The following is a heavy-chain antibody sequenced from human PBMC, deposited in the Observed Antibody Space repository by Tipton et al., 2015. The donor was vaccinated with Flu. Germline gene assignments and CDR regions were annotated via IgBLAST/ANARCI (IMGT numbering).Heavy chain of an antibody. CDR2: INYNGGT. V-gene: IGHV4-39*07. Sequence: TLSLTCTVFGGSIGSSTYYWGWIRQPPGKGLEWIGFINYNGGTDYNPSLKSRVTISVDTSKNQFSLKLSSVTAADTAVYYCAREWGDAFDIWGQGTMVTVSS. J-gene: IGHJ3*02. D-gene: IGHD3-16*01. CDR1: GGSIGSSTYY. CDR3: AREWGDAFDI.